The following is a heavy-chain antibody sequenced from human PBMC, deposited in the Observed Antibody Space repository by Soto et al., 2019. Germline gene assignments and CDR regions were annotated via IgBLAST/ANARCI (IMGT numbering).Heavy chain of an antibody. J-gene: IGHJ3*02. D-gene: IGHD6-19*01. Sequence: QVQLVQSGAEVKKPGASVKVSCKASGYTFTSYGISWVRQAPGQGLEWMGWISAYNGNTNYAQKLQGRVTMTTDTYTSTAYMELRSLRSDDTAVYYCARGAYSSGWYSGGDAFDIWGQGTMVTVSS. CDR2: ISAYNGNT. V-gene: IGHV1-18*01. CDR3: ARGAYSSGWYSGGDAFDI. CDR1: GYTFTSYG.